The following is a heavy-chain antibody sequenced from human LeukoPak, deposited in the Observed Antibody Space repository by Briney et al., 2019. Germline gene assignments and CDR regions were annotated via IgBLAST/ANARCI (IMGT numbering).Heavy chain of an antibody. D-gene: IGHD3-10*01. CDR3: ARDGGGFGLDY. CDR1: GGSISSYY. V-gene: IGHV4-59*01. J-gene: IGHJ4*02. CDR2: IYYSGST. Sequence: PSETLSLTCTVSGGSISSYYWSWIRQPPGKGLEWIGYIYYSGSTNYNPSLESRVTISVDTSKNQFSLKLSSVTAADTAVYYCARDGGGFGLDYWGQGTLVTVSS.